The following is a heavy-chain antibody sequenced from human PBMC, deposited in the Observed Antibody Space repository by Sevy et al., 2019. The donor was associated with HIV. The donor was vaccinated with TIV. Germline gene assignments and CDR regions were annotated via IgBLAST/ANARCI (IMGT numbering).Heavy chain of an antibody. V-gene: IGHV4-39*01. Sequence: SETLSLTCTVSGGSISRSNYYWGWIRQPPEKGLEWIGSIYYSGSTCYKPSLKSRVTISVDTSKNQFSLKPSYVTAADTAVYYCARVTWYTSGWYWFEPWGQGTLVTVSS. J-gene: IGHJ5*02. CDR2: IYYSGST. CDR3: ARVTWYTSGWYWFEP. D-gene: IGHD6-19*01. CDR1: GGSISRSNYY.